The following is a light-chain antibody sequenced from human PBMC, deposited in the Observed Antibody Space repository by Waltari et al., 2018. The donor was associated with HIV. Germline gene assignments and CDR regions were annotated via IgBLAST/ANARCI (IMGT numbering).Light chain of an antibody. J-gene: IGLJ3*02. V-gene: IGLV2-14*03. CDR3: SSYTTNNTRV. CDR2: AVS. CDR1: SSDVGRFDH. Sequence: QSALTQPRSVSGSPGQSVTISSSGSSSDVGRFDHVSWYQRHPDRAPKLLVYAVSERPSGCSNRFSASKSGNTASLTISGLQAEDEADYYCSSYTTNNTRVFGGGTKLTVL.